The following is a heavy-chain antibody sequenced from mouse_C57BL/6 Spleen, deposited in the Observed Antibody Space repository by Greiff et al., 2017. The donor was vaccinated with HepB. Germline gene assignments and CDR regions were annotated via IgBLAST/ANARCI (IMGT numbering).Heavy chain of an antibody. CDR1: GFTFSSYT. V-gene: IGHV5-9*01. J-gene: IGHJ3*01. CDR3: ARRGSSPFAY. D-gene: IGHD1-1*01. Sequence: EVQGVESGGGLVKPGGSLKLSCAASGFTFSSYTMSWVRQTPEKRLEWVATISGGGGNTYYPDSVKGRFTISRDNAKNTLYLQMSSLRSEDTALYYCARRGSSPFAYWGQGTLVTVSA. CDR2: ISGGGGNT.